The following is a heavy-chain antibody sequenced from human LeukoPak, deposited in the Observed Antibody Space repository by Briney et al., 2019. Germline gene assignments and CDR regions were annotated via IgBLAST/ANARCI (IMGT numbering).Heavy chain of an antibody. CDR3: ASRLSVAAAPFDI. CDR2: ISPYSGGT. Sequence: ASVKVSCKASGYTFTGYYMHWVRQAPGQGLEWMGWISPYSGGTDYAQKFQGRVTITRNTSISTAYMELSSLRSEDTAVYYCASRLSVAAAPFDIWGQGTMVTVSS. D-gene: IGHD6-13*01. V-gene: IGHV1-2*02. J-gene: IGHJ3*02. CDR1: GYTFTGYY.